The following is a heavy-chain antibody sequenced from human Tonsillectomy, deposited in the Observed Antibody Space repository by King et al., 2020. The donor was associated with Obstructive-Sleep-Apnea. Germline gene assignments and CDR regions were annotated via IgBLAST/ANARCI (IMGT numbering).Heavy chain of an antibody. CDR3: ARELYGDYGVDY. V-gene: IGHV3-74*01. Sequence: EVQLVESGGGLVQPGGSLRLSCAASGFTVSRYWMHWVRQAPGKGLVWVSVIKSDGRSTSYADCVKGRFTISRDNAKNTLYLQMNRLRAEDTAVYYCARELYGDYGVDYWGQGTLVTVSS. CDR1: GFTVSRYW. J-gene: IGHJ4*02. D-gene: IGHD4-17*01. CDR2: IKSDGRST.